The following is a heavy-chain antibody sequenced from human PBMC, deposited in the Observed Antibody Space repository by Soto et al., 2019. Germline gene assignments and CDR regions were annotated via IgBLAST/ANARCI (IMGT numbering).Heavy chain of an antibody. CDR3: AKTSGYTSSNKAY. J-gene: IGHJ4*02. Sequence: GGSLRLSCAASGFTFSSYAMSWVRQAPGKGLEWVSSISSGGGSIHYADSVRGRFTISRDNSKNTLYLQMNSLRAEDTALYYCAKTSGYTSSNKAYWGQGTLVTVSS. CDR2: ISSGGGSI. CDR1: GFTFSSYA. V-gene: IGHV3-23*01. D-gene: IGHD6-13*01.